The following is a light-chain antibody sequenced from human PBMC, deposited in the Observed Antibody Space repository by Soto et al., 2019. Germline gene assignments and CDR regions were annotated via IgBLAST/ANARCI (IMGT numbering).Light chain of an antibody. CDR3: IQDYNYPRT. CDR2: AAS. Sequence: AVQMTQSPSSLSASVGDRVTITCRASQAIRSDLGWYQMKPGKVPKLLIYAASNLQSGVPSRFIGRGYGTDFTLTISSLQPEDFATYYCIQDYNYPRTFGQGTKVEI. V-gene: IGKV1-6*01. J-gene: IGKJ1*01. CDR1: QAIRSD.